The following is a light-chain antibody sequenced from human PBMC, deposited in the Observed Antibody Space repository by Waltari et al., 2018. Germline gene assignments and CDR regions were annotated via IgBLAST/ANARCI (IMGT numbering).Light chain of an antibody. CDR3: QQYYTTPPT. Sequence: DIVMTQSPDSLAVSLGERATINCKSSQSVLYSSNNKDYLAWYQQKPGQSPKLLSYWAATRESGVPDRFRGSGSGTYFTLTISSLQAEDVAVYYCQQYYTTPPTFGPGTKVDIK. CDR1: QSVLYSSNNKDY. J-gene: IGKJ3*01. CDR2: WAA. V-gene: IGKV4-1*01.